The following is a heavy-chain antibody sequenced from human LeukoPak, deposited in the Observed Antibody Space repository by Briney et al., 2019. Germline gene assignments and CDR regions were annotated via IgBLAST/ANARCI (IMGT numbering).Heavy chain of an antibody. D-gene: IGHD3-10*01. CDR3: ARALFAGAFYGMDV. V-gene: IGHV3-21*01. J-gene: IGHJ6*02. Sequence: GGSLRLSCAASGFTFSSYTMNWVRQAPGKGLEWVSSISSSSSYIYYADSVKGRFTISRDNSKNTLYLQMNSLRAEDTAVYYCARALFAGAFYGMDVWGQGTTVTVSS. CDR1: GFTFSSYT. CDR2: ISSSSSYI.